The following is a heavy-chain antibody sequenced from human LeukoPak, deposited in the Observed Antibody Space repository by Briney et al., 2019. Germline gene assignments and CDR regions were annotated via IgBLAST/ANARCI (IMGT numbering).Heavy chain of an antibody. D-gene: IGHD6-19*01. V-gene: IGHV3-30*02. Sequence: GGSLRLSCAASGFTFSGYGMHWVRQAPGRGLEWVAFIRYDGSNKYYADSVKGRFTISRDNAKNSLYLQMNSLRAEDTAVYYCASGDWYSSGSDPDYWGQGTLVTVSS. CDR3: ASGDWYSSGSDPDY. CDR2: IRYDGSNK. J-gene: IGHJ4*02. CDR1: GFTFSGYG.